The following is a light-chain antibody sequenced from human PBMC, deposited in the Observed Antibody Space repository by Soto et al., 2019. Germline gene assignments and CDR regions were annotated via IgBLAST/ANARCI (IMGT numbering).Light chain of an antibody. J-gene: IGKJ1*01. Sequence: DIVLTQSPDSLAVSLGEMATINCKSTQSVLHSSNNKMYLAWYQQKPGQPPKLLIYWASIRESGVPDRINGSGSRTDFTLTNDSLNAEDVAVYSSQKCYDTPPTFGQETKVEIK. CDR2: WAS. CDR3: QKCYDTPPT. V-gene: IGKV4-1*01. CDR1: QSVLHSSNNKMY.